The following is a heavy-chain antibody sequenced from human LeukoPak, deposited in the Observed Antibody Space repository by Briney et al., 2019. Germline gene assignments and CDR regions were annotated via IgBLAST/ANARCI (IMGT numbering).Heavy chain of an antibody. J-gene: IGHJ4*02. CDR2: IYYSGST. V-gene: IGHV4-31*03. CDR1: GGSISSGGYY. Sequence: SETLSLTCTVSGGSISSGGYYWSWIRQHPGKGLEWIGYIYYSGSTNYNPSLKSRVTISVDTSKNQFSLKLSSVTAADTAVYYCARGSYGDYVVDYWGQGTLVTVSS. CDR3: ARGSYGDYVVDY. D-gene: IGHD4-17*01.